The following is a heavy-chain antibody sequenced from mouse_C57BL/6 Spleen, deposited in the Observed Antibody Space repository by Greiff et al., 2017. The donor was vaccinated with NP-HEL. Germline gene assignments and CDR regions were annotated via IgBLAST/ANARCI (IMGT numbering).Heavy chain of an antibody. Sequence: VQLQQSGPELVKPGASVKISCKASGYTFTDYYMNWVKQSHGKSLEWIGDINPNNGGTSYNQKFKGKATLTVDKSSSTAYMELRSLTSEDSAVYYCARWRDGYYYFDYWGQGTTLTVSS. J-gene: IGHJ2*01. CDR2: INPNNGGT. CDR1: GYTFTDYY. CDR3: ARWRDGYYYFDY. D-gene: IGHD2-3*01. V-gene: IGHV1-26*01.